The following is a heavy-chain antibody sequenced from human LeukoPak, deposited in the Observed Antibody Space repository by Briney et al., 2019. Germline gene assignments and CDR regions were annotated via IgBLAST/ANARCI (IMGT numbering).Heavy chain of an antibody. Sequence: PGGSLRLSCAASGFTFSSFAMTWVRQAPGKGLEWVSSITGSHDPTYNTDSVKGRFTISRDNSQNTLYLQMNSLRAEDTAVYYCTKDPNGDYVGAFDPWGQGTLVTVSS. J-gene: IGHJ5*02. CDR2: ITGSHDPT. CDR1: GFTFSSFA. V-gene: IGHV3-23*01. D-gene: IGHD4-17*01. CDR3: TKDPNGDYVGAFDP.